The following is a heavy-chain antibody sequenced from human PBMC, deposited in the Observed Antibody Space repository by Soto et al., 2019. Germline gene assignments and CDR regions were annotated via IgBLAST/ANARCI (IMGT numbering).Heavy chain of an antibody. CDR3: ARAAYGSGSYYAPYYYYAMDV. V-gene: IGHV4-59*02. D-gene: IGHD3-10*01. CDR1: GASVSSYY. J-gene: IGHJ6*02. CDR2: ILYTGDT. Sequence: SETLSLTCTVSGASVSSYYWSWIRQPPGKGLEWLGYILYTGDTNYNPSLKSRVTMSVDTTKNQVSLKLSAVTAADTAVYFCARAAYGSGSYYAPYYYYAMDVWGQGTTVTVSS.